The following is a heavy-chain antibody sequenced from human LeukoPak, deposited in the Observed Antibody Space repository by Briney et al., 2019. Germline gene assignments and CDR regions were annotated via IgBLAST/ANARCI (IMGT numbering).Heavy chain of an antibody. CDR2: IYYSGST. CDR3: ARSLYPSFDFDY. Sequence: SETLSLTCTVSGGSISSYYWSWIRQSPGKGLEWIGYIYYSGSTNYNPSLKSRVTISVDTSKNQFSLKLSSVTAADTAVYYCARSLYPSFDFDYWGQGTLVTVSS. CDR1: GGSISSYY. V-gene: IGHV4-59*01. J-gene: IGHJ4*02.